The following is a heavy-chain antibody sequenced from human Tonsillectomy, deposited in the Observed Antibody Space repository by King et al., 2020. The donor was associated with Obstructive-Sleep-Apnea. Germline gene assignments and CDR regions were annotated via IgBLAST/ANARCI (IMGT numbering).Heavy chain of an antibody. Sequence: VQLVESGGGLVQPGGSLRLSCAASGFTFSSYAMSWVRQAPGKGLEWVSAISGSGGSTYYADSVQGRFHISRDNSKNTLYLQMNSLRAEDTAVYYCAKSQRAYYYDSSGYPEYFQHWGQGTLVTVSS. D-gene: IGHD3-22*01. V-gene: IGHV3-23*04. CDR3: AKSQRAYYYDSSGYPEYFQH. J-gene: IGHJ1*01. CDR2: ISGSGGST. CDR1: GFTFSSYA.